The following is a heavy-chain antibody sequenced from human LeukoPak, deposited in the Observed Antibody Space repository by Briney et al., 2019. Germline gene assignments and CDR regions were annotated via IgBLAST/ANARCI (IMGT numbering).Heavy chain of an antibody. D-gene: IGHD3-3*01. CDR2: IYYSGST. CDR1: GGSISSSSYY. Sequence: SETLSLTCPVSGGSISSSSYYWGWIRQPPGKGLEWIGSIYYSGSTYYNPSLKSRVTISVDTSKNQFSLKLSSVTAADTAVYYCASTVRYDFWSGYYPWDYWGQGTLVTVSS. CDR3: ASTVRYDFWSGYYPWDY. V-gene: IGHV4-39*01. J-gene: IGHJ4*02.